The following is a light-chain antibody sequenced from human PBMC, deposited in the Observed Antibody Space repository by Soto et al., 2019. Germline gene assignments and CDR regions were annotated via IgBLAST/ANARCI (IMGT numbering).Light chain of an antibody. CDR2: DAT. V-gene: IGKV3-11*01. J-gene: IGKJ4*01. Sequence: EVVLTQSPATLSLSPGERATLSCRASQNVRIYLAWYQQKPGQVPRLLIYDATNRAAGIPPRFSGSGSGTDFTLTISSLEPEDFAVYYCQQRYSWPPLTFGGGTKVEIK. CDR1: QNVRIY. CDR3: QQRYSWPPLT.